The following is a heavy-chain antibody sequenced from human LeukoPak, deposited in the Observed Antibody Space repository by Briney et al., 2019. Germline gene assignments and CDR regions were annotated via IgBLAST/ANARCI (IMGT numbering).Heavy chain of an antibody. Sequence: SETLSLTCTVSGGSISSYYWSWIRQPPGKGLEWIGYIYYSGSTNYNPSLKSRVTISVDTSKNQFSLKLSSVTAADTAVYYCASSGYSSGWYASCFDYWGQGTLVTVS. CDR3: ASSGYSSGWYASCFDY. J-gene: IGHJ4*02. D-gene: IGHD6-19*01. V-gene: IGHV4-59*01. CDR1: GGSISSYY. CDR2: IYYSGST.